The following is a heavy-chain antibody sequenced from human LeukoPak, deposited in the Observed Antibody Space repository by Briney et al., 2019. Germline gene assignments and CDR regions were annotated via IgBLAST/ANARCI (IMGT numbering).Heavy chain of an antibody. CDR3: ARGRTNRLGY. CDR1: GGSFSGYY. CDR2: INHSGST. D-gene: IGHD1-14*01. V-gene: IGHV4-34*01. J-gene: IGHJ4*02. Sequence: SETLSLTCTVYGGSFSGYYWSWIRQPPGKGLEWIGEINHSGSTNYNPSLKSRVTISVDTSKNQFSLKLSSVTAADTAVYYCARGRTNRLGYWGQGTLVTVSS.